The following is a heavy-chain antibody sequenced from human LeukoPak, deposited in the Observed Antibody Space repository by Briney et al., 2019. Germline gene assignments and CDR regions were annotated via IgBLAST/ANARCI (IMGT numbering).Heavy chain of an antibody. CDR2: IYGGNSDT. Sequence: GESLKISCQGSGFSFSDYWIGWVRQMPGKGLGWMGIIYGGNSDTRYSPSFQGQVTISADKSIRTAFLQWSSLKASDTAMYYCARQADYASGWYTFWGQGALVTVSS. V-gene: IGHV5-51*01. D-gene: IGHD6-19*01. CDR1: GFSFSDYW. J-gene: IGHJ4*02. CDR3: ARQADYASGWYTF.